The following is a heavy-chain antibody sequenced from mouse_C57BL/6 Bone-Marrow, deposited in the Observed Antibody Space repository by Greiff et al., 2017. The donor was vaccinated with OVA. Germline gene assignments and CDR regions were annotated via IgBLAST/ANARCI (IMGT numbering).Heavy chain of an antibody. CDR2: IDPSDSYT. CDR1: GYTFTSYW. J-gene: IGHJ3*01. V-gene: IGHV1-50*01. Sequence: VQLQESGAELVKPGASVKLSCKASGYTFTSYWMQWVKQRPGQGLEWIGEIDPSDSYTNYNQKFKGKATLTVDTSSSTAYMQLSSLTSEDSAVYYCARLYDYDAAWFAYWGQGTLVTVSA. D-gene: IGHD2-4*01. CDR3: ARLYDYDAAWFAY.